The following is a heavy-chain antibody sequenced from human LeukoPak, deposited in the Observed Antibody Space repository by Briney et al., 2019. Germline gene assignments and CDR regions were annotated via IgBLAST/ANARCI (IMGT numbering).Heavy chain of an antibody. CDR1: GFTFSSYS. Sequence: GGSLRLSCAASGFTFSSYSMNWVRQAPGKGLEWVLSISSSSSYIYYADSVKGRFTISRDNAKNSLYLQMNSLRAEDTAVYYCARSSGWYPGGAFDIWGQGTMVTVSS. CDR3: ARSSGWYPGGAFDI. D-gene: IGHD6-19*01. J-gene: IGHJ3*02. V-gene: IGHV3-21*01. CDR2: ISSSSSYI.